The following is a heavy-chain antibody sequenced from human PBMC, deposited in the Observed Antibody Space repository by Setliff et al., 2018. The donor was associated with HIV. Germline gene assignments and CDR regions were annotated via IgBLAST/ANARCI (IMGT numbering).Heavy chain of an antibody. Sequence: GASVKVSCKASGGTFSNFAISWGRQVPGQGLEWMGEIIPMFGITNYAQKFQGRVTITADESTTTVYMELSSLRSDDTAVYYCARGVSVVTYISGWYDRYYLDSWGQGTLVTVSS. J-gene: IGHJ4*02. CDR1: GGTFSNFA. CDR2: IIPMFGIT. V-gene: IGHV1-69*13. CDR3: ARGVSVVTYISGWYDRYYLDS. D-gene: IGHD6-19*01.